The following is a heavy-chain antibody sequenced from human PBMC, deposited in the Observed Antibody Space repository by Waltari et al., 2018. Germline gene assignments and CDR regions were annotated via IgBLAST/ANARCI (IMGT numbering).Heavy chain of an antibody. Sequence: QVQLVQSGAEVRKPGASVTVSCKASGYTFSNYGIAWVRQAPGQGLEWMGWIRGYDGDTRYAQNLQDRITMTTDTPTSTAYMELRSLRSDDTAIYYCTRERDFGVIIVFGYWGQGTPVTVSS. V-gene: IGHV1-18*01. CDR2: IRGYDGDT. J-gene: IGHJ4*02. D-gene: IGHD3-3*01. CDR3: TRERDFGVIIVFGY. CDR1: GYTFSNYG.